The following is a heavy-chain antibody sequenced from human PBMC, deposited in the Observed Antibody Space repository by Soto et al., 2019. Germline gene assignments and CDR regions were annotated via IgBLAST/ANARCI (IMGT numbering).Heavy chain of an antibody. D-gene: IGHD2-15*01. V-gene: IGHV5-51*01. CDR3: ASHAGHCSGGDCSWFDP. CDR2: IYPDDSDT. J-gene: IGHJ5*02. CDR1: GYSFTSYW. Sequence: PGESLKISCTGSGYSFTSYWIAWVRQMPGEGLEWMGIIYPDDSDTRYSPSFQGQVTISADKSISTAYLQWSSLKASDTAMYYCASHAGHCSGGDCSWFDPWGQGTLVTVSS.